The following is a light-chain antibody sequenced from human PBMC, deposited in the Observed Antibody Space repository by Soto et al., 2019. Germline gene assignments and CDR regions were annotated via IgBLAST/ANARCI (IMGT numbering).Light chain of an antibody. Sequence: EIVLTQSPGTLSLSPGERATLACRASQSVRNSFLAWYQQKPGQAPRLLIYGASSRATGIPARFSGRGSGTDFTLTISRLEPEDFAVYYCQQYGSSMYTFGQGTKLEI. V-gene: IGKV3-20*01. J-gene: IGKJ2*01. CDR1: QSVRNSF. CDR3: QQYGSSMYT. CDR2: GAS.